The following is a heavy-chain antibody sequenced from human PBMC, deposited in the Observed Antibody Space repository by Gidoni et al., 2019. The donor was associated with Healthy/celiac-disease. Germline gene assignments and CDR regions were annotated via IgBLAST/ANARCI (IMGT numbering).Heavy chain of an antibody. CDR1: GGSISSSSYY. CDR3: ARPAPLWSGSYGYYYYMDV. Sequence: QLQLQESGPGLVKPSETLSLTCTVSGGSISSSSYYWGWIRQPPGKGLEWIGSIYYSGSTYYNPSLKSRVTISVDTSKNQFSLKLSSVTAADTAVYYCARPAPLWSGSYGYYYYMDVWGKGTTVTVSS. J-gene: IGHJ6*03. V-gene: IGHV4-39*01. D-gene: IGHD3-3*01. CDR2: IYYSGST.